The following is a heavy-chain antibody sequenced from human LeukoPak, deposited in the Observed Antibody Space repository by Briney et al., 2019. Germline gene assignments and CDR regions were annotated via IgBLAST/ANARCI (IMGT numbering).Heavy chain of an antibody. J-gene: IGHJ4*02. D-gene: IGHD2-15*01. Sequence: GGSLRLSCIGTGFTFSSDAMGWVRQTPGKGLEWVSGISGSGGSTYYADSVKGRFTISRDNSKNTLYLQMNSLRVEDTAVYYCAKDRGRTWVQVANWGQGTLVTVSS. CDR3: AKDRGRTWVQVAN. V-gene: IGHV3-23*01. CDR2: ISGSGGST. CDR1: GFTFSSDA.